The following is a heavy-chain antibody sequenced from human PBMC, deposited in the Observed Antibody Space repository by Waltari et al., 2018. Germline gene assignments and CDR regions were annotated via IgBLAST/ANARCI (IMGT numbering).Heavy chain of an antibody. V-gene: IGHV4-34*01. D-gene: IGHD6-13*01. Sequence: QVQLQQWGAGLLKPSETLSLTCAVYGGSFSGYYWSWIRQPPGKGLQWIGEINPGGNTYYNPSLKSRVTLSVDPSKNQFSLKLTSMTAADTAIYYCARADIAATGAPFDCWGQGTLVTVSS. CDR1: GGSFSGYY. CDR2: INPGGNT. CDR3: ARADIAATGAPFDC. J-gene: IGHJ4*02.